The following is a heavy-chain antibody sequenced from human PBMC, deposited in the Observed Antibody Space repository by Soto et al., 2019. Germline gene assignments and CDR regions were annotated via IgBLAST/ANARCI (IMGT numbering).Heavy chain of an antibody. Sequence: DVQLVESGGGLIQPGESLRLSCAAFGFTISGKKYVAWVRQAPGKGLEWVSALYDLDGSFYAASVKGRFTTSSDSSKTTVYLPMNDLRPDDTAVYHCATWHEREHAYDVWGQGTTVTVSS. V-gene: IGHV3-53*01. CDR1: GFTISGKKY. J-gene: IGHJ3*01. CDR2: LYDLDGS. CDR3: ATWHEREHAYDV. D-gene: IGHD1-1*01.